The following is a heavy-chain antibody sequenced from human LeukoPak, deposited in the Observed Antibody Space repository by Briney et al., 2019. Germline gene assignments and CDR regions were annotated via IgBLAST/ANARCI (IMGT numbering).Heavy chain of an antibody. J-gene: IGHJ4*02. CDR3: ARQPSSWYWIFGYFDY. CDR1: GGSISSSSYY. D-gene: IGHD6-13*01. CDR2: IYYSGST. V-gene: IGHV4-39*01. Sequence: KPSETPSLTRTVSGGSISSSSYYWGWIRQPPGKGLEWIGSIYYSGSTYYNPSLKSRVTISVDTSKNQFSLKLSSVTAADTAVYYCARQPSSWYWIFGYFDYWGQGTLVTVSS.